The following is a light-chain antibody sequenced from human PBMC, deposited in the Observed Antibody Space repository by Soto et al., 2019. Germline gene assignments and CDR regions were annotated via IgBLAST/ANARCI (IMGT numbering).Light chain of an antibody. CDR1: SSDIGTYNY. J-gene: IGLJ1*01. CDR2: DVS. Sequence: QSVLPQPASVSGSPGQSITISCTGTSSDIGTYNYVSWYQQHTGKAPKLMIFDVSYRPSGVSNRFSGSKSDNTASLTISGLQAEDEADYYCNSYTGTSSRYVFGTGTKVTVL. V-gene: IGLV2-14*03. CDR3: NSYTGTSSRYV.